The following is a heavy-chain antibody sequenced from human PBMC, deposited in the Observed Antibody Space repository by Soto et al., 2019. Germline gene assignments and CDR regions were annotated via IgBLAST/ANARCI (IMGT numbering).Heavy chain of an antibody. CDR1: GYSFTSYW. V-gene: IGHV5-51*01. D-gene: IGHD5-18*01. J-gene: IGHJ6*02. CDR3: ARYRPDSYGSLYYYYGMDV. CDR2: IYPGDSDT. Sequence: PVESLKISCKGSGYSFTSYWIGWVRQMPGKGLEWMGIIYPGDSDTRYSPSFQGQVTISADKSISTAYLQWSSLKASDTAMYYCARYRPDSYGSLYYYYGMDVWAQGTTVTVSS.